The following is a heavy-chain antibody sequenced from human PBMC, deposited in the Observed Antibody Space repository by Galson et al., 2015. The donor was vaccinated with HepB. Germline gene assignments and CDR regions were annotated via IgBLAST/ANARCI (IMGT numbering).Heavy chain of an antibody. CDR2: IKSKTDGGTT. D-gene: IGHD5-12*01. CDR1: GFTFSNAW. CDR3: TTGFGMVATPFDY. J-gene: IGHJ4*02. Sequence: SLRLSCAASGFTFSNAWMSWVRQAPGKGLEWVGRIKSKTDGGTTDYAAPVKGRFTISRDDSKNTLYLQMNSLKTEDTAVYYCTTGFGMVATPFDYWGQGTLVTVSS. V-gene: IGHV3-15*01.